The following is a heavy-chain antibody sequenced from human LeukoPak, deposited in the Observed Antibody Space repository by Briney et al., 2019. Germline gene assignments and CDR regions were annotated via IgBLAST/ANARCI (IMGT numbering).Heavy chain of an antibody. Sequence: GGSLRLSCAASGFTFSSYAMHWVRQAPGKGLEWVAVISYDGSNKYYADSVKGRFTISRDNSKNTLYLQMKSLRAEDTAVYYCARNGDYGDYFDYWGQGTLVTVSS. CDR1: GFTFSSYA. CDR3: ARNGDYGDYFDY. V-gene: IGHV3-30*14. CDR2: ISYDGSNK. J-gene: IGHJ4*02. D-gene: IGHD4-17*01.